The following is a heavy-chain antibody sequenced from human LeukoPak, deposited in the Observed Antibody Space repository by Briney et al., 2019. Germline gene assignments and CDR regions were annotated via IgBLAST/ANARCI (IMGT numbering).Heavy chain of an antibody. CDR2: IYYSGST. D-gene: IGHD6-6*01. CDR3: ARRREGSSSVDS. CDR1: GGSISSYY. Sequence: SETLSLTCTVSGGSISSYYWGWIRQPPGKGLEWIGNIYYSGSTYYNPSLKSRVTISVDTSKNQFSLKLSSVTAADTAVYYCARRREGSSSVDSWGQGTLVTVSS. J-gene: IGHJ4*02. V-gene: IGHV4-39*01.